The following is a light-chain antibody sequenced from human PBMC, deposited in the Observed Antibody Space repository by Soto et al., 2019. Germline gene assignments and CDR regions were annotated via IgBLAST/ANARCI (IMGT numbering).Light chain of an antibody. J-gene: IGKJ4*01. V-gene: IGKV3-15*01. CDR3: QQRSNWPLT. CDR1: QSVSDK. Sequence: EIVMTQSPATVSVSPGERATLSCRASQSVSDKLAWYQQKPGQAPRLLIYHASARATGIPARFSGSGSGTEFTLTISGLEPEDFAVYYCQQRSNWPLTFGGGTKVEIK. CDR2: HAS.